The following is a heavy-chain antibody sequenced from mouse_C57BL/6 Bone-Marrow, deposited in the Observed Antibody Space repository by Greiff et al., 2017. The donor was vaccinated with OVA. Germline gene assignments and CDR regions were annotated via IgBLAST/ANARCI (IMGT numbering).Heavy chain of an antibody. J-gene: IGHJ2*01. CDR2: INPNNGGT. CDR1: GYTFTDYY. V-gene: IGHV1-26*01. D-gene: IGHD2-10*02. Sequence: EVQLQQSGPELVKPGASVKISCKASGYTFTDYYMNWVKQSHGKSLEWIGDINPNNGGTSYNQKFKGKATLTVDKSSSTAYMELRSLTSEDSAVYYCARRGFARYGNYGYFDYWGQGTTLTVSS. CDR3: ARRGFARYGNYGYFDY.